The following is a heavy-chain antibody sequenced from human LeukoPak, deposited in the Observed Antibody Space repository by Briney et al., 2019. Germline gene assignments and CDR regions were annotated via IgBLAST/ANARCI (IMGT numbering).Heavy chain of an antibody. J-gene: IGHJ4*02. Sequence: SETLSLTCAVYGGSFSGYYWSCIRQPPGKGREWIGEINHSGSTNYNPSLKSRVTISVDTSKNQFSLKLSSVTAADTAVYYCARRRHSSGRDYWGQGTLVTVSS. D-gene: IGHD6-19*01. V-gene: IGHV4-34*01. CDR3: ARRRHSSGRDY. CDR1: GGSFSGYY. CDR2: INHSGST.